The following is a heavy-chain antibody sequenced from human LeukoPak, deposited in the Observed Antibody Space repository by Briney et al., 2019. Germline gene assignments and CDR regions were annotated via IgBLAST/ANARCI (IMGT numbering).Heavy chain of an antibody. CDR3: ARDTIYSP. CDR2: IYSGGST. Sequence: PGGSLRLSCAASGFTVSTSYMNWVRQAPGKGLQWVSTIYSGGSTFHADSVTGRFTVSRDNSRNTLYLPMDSQRPDDTAVYYCARDTIYSPWGQGTLVTVSS. J-gene: IGHJ5*02. D-gene: IGHD2/OR15-2a*01. V-gene: IGHV3-66*02. CDR1: GFTVSTSY.